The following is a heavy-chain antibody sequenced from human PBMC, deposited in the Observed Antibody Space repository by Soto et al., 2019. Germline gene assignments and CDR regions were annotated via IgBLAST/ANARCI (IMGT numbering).Heavy chain of an antibody. CDR1: GGSFSSGGYS. CDR3: ARENNVLPGGYFDY. CDR2: IYHSGST. D-gene: IGHD3-10*01. J-gene: IGHJ4*02. V-gene: IGHV4-30-2*01. Sequence: QLQLQESGSGLVKPSQTLSLTCAVSGGSFSSGGYSWSWIRQPPGKGLEWIGYIYHSGSTYYNPSLKSRVTISVDRSKNQFSLKLSSVTAADTAVYYCARENNVLPGGYFDYWGQGTLVTVSS.